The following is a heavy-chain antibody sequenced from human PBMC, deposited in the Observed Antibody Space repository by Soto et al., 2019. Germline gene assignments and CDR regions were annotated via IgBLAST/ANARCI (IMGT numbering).Heavy chain of an antibody. J-gene: IGHJ4*02. CDR1: GLTFSDYW. CDR2: IRQDESEK. Sequence: EVQLVESGGGLVQPGGSLRLSCAVSGLTFSDYWMSWVRQAPGKGLEWVANIRQDESEKNYADSVKGRFTISRDNAKSSVYLQMNSLRAEDTAVYYCTNDKFSGSYYVRGLTHYFEYWGQGTLVTVSS. V-gene: IGHV3-7*03. CDR3: TNDKFSGSYYVRGLTHYFEY. D-gene: IGHD1-26*01.